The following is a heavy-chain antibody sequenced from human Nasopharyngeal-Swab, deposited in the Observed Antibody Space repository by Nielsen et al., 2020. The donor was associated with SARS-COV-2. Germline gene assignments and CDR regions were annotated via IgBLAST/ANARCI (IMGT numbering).Heavy chain of an antibody. J-gene: IGHJ5*02. CDR3: ATGPTVVRGGWFDP. V-gene: IGHV1-24*01. D-gene: IGHD4-23*01. CDR1: GYTLTELS. CDR2: FDPEDGET. Sequence: ASVKVYRKVSGYTLTELSMHWVRQAPGKGLEWMGGFDPEDGETIYAQKFQGRVTMTEDTSTDTAYMELSSLRSEDTAVYYCATGPTVVRGGWFDPWGQGTLVTVSS.